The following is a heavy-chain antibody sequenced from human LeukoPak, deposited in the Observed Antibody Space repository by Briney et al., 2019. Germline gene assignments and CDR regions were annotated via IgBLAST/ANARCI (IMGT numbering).Heavy chain of an antibody. V-gene: IGHV3-66*02. Sequence: GGSLRLSCAASGFTVSSNYMSWVRQAPGKGLEWVSVIYSGGSTYYADSVKGRFTISGDNSKNTLYLQTNSLRAEDTAVYYCARTATIFGVVTADYWRQGTLVSVSS. CDR2: IYSGGST. CDR1: GFTVSSNY. D-gene: IGHD3-3*01. CDR3: ARTATIFGVVTADY. J-gene: IGHJ4*02.